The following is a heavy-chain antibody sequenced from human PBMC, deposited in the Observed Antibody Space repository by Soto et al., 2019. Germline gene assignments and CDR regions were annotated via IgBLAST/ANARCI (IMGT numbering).Heavy chain of an antibody. V-gene: IGHV3-30-3*01. D-gene: IGHD3-3*01. CDR2: ISYDGSNK. Sequence: GGSLRLSCAASGFTFSSYAMHWVRQAPGKGLEWVAVISYDGSNKYYADSVKGRFTISRDNSKNTLYLQMNSLRAEDTAVYHCARKYYDFWSGLYGMDVWGQGTTVTVSS. CDR1: GFTFSSYA. CDR3: ARKYYDFWSGLYGMDV. J-gene: IGHJ6*02.